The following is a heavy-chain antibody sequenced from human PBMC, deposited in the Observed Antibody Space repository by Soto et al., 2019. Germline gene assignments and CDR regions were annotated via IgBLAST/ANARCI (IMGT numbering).Heavy chain of an antibody. Sequence: GESLKISCKGSGYSFTSSWISWVRQMPGKVLEWMGRIDPSDSYNNYSPSFQGHVTISADKSIRTAYLQWSSLKASDTAMYYCARLSYCSGGSCLTRDTPVHLGQGTLVTVSS. CDR3: ARLSYCSGGSCLTRDTPVH. CDR2: IDPSDSYN. V-gene: IGHV5-10-1*01. D-gene: IGHD2-15*01. CDR1: GYSFTSSW. J-gene: IGHJ4*02.